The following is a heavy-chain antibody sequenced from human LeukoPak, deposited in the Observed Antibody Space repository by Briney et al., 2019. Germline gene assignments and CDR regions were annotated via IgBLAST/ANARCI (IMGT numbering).Heavy chain of an antibody. CDR1: GFTVSSNY. CDR2: IYSGGST. Sequence: GGSLRLSCAASGFTVSSNYMSWVRQAPGKGLEWVSIIYSGGSTFYADSVKGRFTISRDNSRSTLSLQMDSLRAEDTATYYCATYRQIQVPFEFWGQGTLVTVSS. J-gene: IGHJ4*02. V-gene: IGHV3-53*01. CDR3: ATYRQIQVPFEF. D-gene: IGHD5-18*01.